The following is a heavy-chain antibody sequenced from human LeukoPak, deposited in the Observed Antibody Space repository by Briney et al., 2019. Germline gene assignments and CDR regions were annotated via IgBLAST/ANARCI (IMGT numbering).Heavy chain of an antibody. V-gene: IGHV1-69*13. J-gene: IGHJ4*02. D-gene: IGHD3-22*01. CDR3: ARHFYYESSGYYYHYDFDH. CDR2: IIPMFAPP. Sequence: SVKVSCKTSGGSFSAYSISWVRQAPGQRLEWMGGIIPMFAPPNYAQKFQGRLTITADESTNTVYMELTSLRSEDTAVFYCARHFYYESSGYYYHYDFDHWGQGTLVTVSS. CDR1: GGSFSAYS.